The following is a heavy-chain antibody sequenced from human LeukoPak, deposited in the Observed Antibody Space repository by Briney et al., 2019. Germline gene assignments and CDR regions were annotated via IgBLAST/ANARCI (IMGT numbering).Heavy chain of an antibody. V-gene: IGHV3-23*01. CDR1: GFIFRSYA. CDR3: ARPDRGSRSYYRFDY. J-gene: IGHJ4*02. CDR2: VSGSGRTT. Sequence: PGGSLRLSCAASGFIFRSYAMSWVRQAPGKGLEWVSAVSGSGRTTYYADSVKGRFTTSRDNSRNTLFLQMDSLRAEDTAVYYCARPDRGSRSYYRFDYWGQGTLATVSS. D-gene: IGHD1-26*01.